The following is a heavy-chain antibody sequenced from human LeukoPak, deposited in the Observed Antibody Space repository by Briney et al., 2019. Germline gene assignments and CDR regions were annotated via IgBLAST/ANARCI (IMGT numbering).Heavy chain of an antibody. V-gene: IGHV3-7*01. CDR1: GFTFSSYW. CDR3: ARDIRTYSNYYYYYGMDV. D-gene: IGHD2-15*01. J-gene: IGHJ6*02. Sequence: GGSLRLSCAASGFTFSSYWMSWVRQAPGKGLGWVANIKQDGSERYYVDSVKGRFTISRDNAKNSLYLQMNSLRAEDTAVFYCARDIRTYSNYYYYYGMDVWGQGTTATVSS. CDR2: IKQDGSER.